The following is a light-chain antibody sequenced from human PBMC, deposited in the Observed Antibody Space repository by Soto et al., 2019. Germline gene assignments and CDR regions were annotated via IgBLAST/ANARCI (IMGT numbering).Light chain of an antibody. J-gene: IGKJ1*01. CDR2: GAS. Sequence: EIVLTQSPGTLSLSPGERATLSCRASQSVRNNYLAWYQQRPGQAPRLLIYGASNRATGIPDRFSGSGSGTDFTLTITRLEPEDFAVYYCQQYATSPRTFGQGTKVDIK. CDR1: QSVRNNY. CDR3: QQYATSPRT. V-gene: IGKV3-20*01.